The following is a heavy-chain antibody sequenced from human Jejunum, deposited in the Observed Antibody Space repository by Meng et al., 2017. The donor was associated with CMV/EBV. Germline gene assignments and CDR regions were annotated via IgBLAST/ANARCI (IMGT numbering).Heavy chain of an antibody. D-gene: IGHD1-26*01. Sequence: VQRVESGGGLVQPGGSLRPSCAASGFTFSSYWIHWVRQVPGKGLVWVSRVNTDESRTNYADSVEGRFTISRDNAKNKVYLQMNSLRAEDTAVYYCVRGGVGATGLDYWGQGTLVTVSS. V-gene: IGHV3-74*01. CDR3: VRGGVGATGLDY. CDR1: GFTFSSYW. J-gene: IGHJ4*02. CDR2: VNTDESRT.